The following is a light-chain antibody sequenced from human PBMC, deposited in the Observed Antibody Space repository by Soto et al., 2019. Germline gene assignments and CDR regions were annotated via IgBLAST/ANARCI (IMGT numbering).Light chain of an antibody. Sequence: EIVLTQSPGTLSLSPGERATLSCRASQSVSSSYLAWYQQKPGQAPRLLIYGASSRATGIPDRFSGSGSGTDFTLTISRLEPEDSAVYYCQQYDTFGPGTKVDIK. V-gene: IGKV3-20*01. CDR1: QSVSSSY. CDR2: GAS. CDR3: QQYDT. J-gene: IGKJ3*01.